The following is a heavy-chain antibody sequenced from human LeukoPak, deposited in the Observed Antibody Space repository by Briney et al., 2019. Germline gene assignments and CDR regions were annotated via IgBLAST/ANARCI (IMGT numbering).Heavy chain of an antibody. CDR2: IYHSGST. CDR3: ARTLFSYDSGSYSYYSDS. Sequence: GSLRLSCAASGFTFSFNAMSWVRQSPVKGLEWLGHIYHSGSTSYNPSLQSRVTISVDASKSQCSLKLSSVTAADTAVYYCARTLFSYDSGSYSYYSDSWGQGTLVTVSS. V-gene: IGHV4-59*01. D-gene: IGHD3-10*01. CDR1: GFTFSFNA. J-gene: IGHJ4*02.